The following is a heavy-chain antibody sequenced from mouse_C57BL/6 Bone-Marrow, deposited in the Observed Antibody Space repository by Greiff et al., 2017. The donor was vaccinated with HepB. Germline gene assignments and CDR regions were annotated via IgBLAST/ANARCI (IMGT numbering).Heavy chain of an antibody. Sequence: VQRVESGAELAKPGASVKLSCKASGYTFTSYWMHWVKQRPGQGLEWIGYINPSSGYTNYNQKFMGKATFSVDRSSSTVYMVLNSLTSEDPAVYYCGIYYYGSTPPHWYFDVWGTGTTVTVSS. J-gene: IGHJ1*03. CDR2: INPSSGYT. V-gene: IGHV1-7*01. CDR3: GIYYYGSTPPHWYFDV. CDR1: GYTFTSYW. D-gene: IGHD1-1*01.